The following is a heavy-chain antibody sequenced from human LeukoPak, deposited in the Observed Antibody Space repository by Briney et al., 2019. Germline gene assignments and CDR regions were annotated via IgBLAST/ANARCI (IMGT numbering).Heavy chain of an antibody. V-gene: IGHV1-2*02. CDR1: GYTFTGYY. CDR3: ARGRGIVVVPAARYYMDV. CDR2: INPNSGGT. D-gene: IGHD2-2*01. Sequence: ASVKVSCKASGYTFTGYYMHWVRQAPGQGLEWMGWINPNSGGTNYAQKFQGRVTMTRDTSISTAYMELSRLRSDDTAVYYCARGRGIVVVPAARYYMDVWGKGTTVTVSS. J-gene: IGHJ6*03.